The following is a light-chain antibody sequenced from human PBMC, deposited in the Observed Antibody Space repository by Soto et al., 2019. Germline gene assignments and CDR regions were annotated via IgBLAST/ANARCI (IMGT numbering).Light chain of an antibody. CDR1: SSDVGGYNY. J-gene: IGLJ2*01. CDR2: DVS. V-gene: IGLV2-11*01. CDR3: CSYAGSYTVV. Sequence: QSALTQPRSVSGSPGQSVTISCTGTSSDVGGYNYVSWYQQHPGKAPKLMIYDVSKRPSGVPDRCSGSKSGNTASLTISGLQAEDEAEYYCCSYAGSYTVVFGGGTKVTVL.